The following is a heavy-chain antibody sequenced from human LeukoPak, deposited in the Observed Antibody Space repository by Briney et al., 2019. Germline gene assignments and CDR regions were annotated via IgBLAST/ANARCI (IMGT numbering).Heavy chain of an antibody. CDR1: GFTFSSYW. D-gene: IGHD4-17*01. CDR3: ARDSYGDYAFDY. Sequence: GGSLRLSCAASGFTFSSYWMSWVRQAPGEGLKWVANIKQDGSEKYYVDSVEGRFTISRDNAKNSLYLQMNSLRAEDTAVYYCARDSYGDYAFDYWGQGTLVTVSS. CDR2: IKQDGSEK. V-gene: IGHV3-7*01. J-gene: IGHJ4*02.